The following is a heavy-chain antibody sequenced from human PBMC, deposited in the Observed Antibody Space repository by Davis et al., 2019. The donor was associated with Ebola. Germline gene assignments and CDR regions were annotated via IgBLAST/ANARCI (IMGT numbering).Heavy chain of an antibody. J-gene: IGHJ4*02. V-gene: IGHV3-30*04. CDR2: ISYDGSNK. Sequence: GESLKISCAASGFTFSSYAMHWVRQAPGKGLEWVAVISYDGSNKYYADSVKGRFTISRDNSKNTLYLQMNSLRAEDTAVYYCAKVQFPRIAARHLDYWGQGTLVTVSS. CDR1: GFTFSSYA. CDR3: AKVQFPRIAARHLDY. D-gene: IGHD6-6*01.